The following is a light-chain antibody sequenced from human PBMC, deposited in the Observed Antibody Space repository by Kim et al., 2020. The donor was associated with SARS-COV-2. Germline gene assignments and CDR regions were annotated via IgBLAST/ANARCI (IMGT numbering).Light chain of an antibody. V-gene: IGLV3-1*01. CDR3: QAWDSSTVV. CDR2: QDS. J-gene: IGLJ2*01. Sequence: APPGQTASITCSGDKLGDKYAYWYQQKPGQSPVLVIYQDSKRPSGIPERFSGSNSGNTATLTISGTQAMDEADYYCQAWDSSTVVFGGGTQLTVL. CDR1: KLGDKY.